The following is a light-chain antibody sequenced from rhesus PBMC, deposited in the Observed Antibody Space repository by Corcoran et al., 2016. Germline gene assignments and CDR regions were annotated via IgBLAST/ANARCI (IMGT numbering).Light chain of an antibody. CDR2: YTT. J-gene: IGKJ1*01. CDR1: QGINNY. V-gene: IGKV1S14*01. CDR3: QQHNSYPRT. Sequence: DIQMTQSPSSLSASVGDTVTITCRASQGINNYFAWYQQKPGKAPKPLIYYTTNLESGGPSRFSGSGSGTDFTLTISSLQPEDFAFYYCQQHNSYPRTFGQGTKVEIK.